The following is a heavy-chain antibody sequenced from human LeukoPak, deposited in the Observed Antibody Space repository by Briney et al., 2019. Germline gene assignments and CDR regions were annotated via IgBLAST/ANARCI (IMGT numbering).Heavy chain of an antibody. V-gene: IGHV4-61*02. CDR3: AAEGVVVPAAMYY. D-gene: IGHD2-2*01. CDR1: GGSISSGSYY. CDR2: IYTSGST. J-gene: IGHJ4*02. Sequence: PSQTLSLTCTVSGGSISSGSYYWSLIRQPAGKGLEWIGRIYTSGSTNYNPSLKSRVTISVDTSKNQFSLKLSSVTAADTAVYYCAAEGVVVPAAMYYWGQGTLVTVSS.